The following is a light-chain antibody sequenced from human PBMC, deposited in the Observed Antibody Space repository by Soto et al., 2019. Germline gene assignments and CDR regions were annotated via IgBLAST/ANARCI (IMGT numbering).Light chain of an antibody. CDR1: QSVRSN. Sequence: EIVMTQSPATLSVCPGEIVTLSCRASQSVRSNLAWYQQKPGQAPRLLVSAASNRATGIPARFSGSGSGTDFTLTISSLEPEDFGVFYCQQRFDWPKITFGQGTRLEIK. CDR3: QQRFDWPKIT. CDR2: AAS. V-gene: IGKV3-11*01. J-gene: IGKJ5*01.